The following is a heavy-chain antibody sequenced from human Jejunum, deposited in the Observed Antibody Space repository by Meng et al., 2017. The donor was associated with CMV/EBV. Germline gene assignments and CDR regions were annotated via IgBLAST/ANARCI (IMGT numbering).Heavy chain of an antibody. J-gene: IGHJ5*02. CDR2: MNPNSGNT. Sequence: GYTFTSYDINWVRQATGQGLEWMGWMNPNSGNTGYAQKFQGRVTITRNTSISTAYMELSSLRSEDTAVYYCASKRYNWNSWWFDPWGQGTLVTVSS. CDR3: ASKRYNWNSWWFDP. D-gene: IGHD1-20*01. CDR1: GYTFTSYD. V-gene: IGHV1-8*03.